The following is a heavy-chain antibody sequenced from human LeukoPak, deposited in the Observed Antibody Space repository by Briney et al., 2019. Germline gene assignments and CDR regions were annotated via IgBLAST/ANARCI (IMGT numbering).Heavy chain of an antibody. V-gene: IGHV1-2*02. Sequence: VASVKVSCKASGYTFTGYYMHWVRQAPGQGLEWMGWINPISGGTYYAQKFQGRVTMTRDTSISTAYMELSRLRSDDTAVYYCARDPNAHLNFLWFGELSGYYYYGMDVWGQGTTVTVSS. CDR3: ARDPNAHLNFLWFGELSGYYYYGMDV. D-gene: IGHD3-10*01. J-gene: IGHJ6*02. CDR2: INPISGGT. CDR1: GYTFTGYY.